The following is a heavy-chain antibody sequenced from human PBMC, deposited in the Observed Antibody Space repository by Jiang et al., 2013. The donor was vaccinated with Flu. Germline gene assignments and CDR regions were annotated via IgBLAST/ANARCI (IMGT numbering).Heavy chain of an antibody. CDR2: IYYSGST. CDR1: GGSISSYY. CDR3: ASTYYDILTGTWYGIDY. D-gene: IGHD3-9*01. Sequence: GPGLVKPSETLSLTCTVSGGSISSYYWSWIRQPPGKGLEWIGYIYYSGSTNYNPSLKSRVTISVDTSKNQFSLKLSSVTAADTAVYYCASTYYDILTGTWYGIDYWGQGTLVTVSS. J-gene: IGHJ4*02. V-gene: IGHV4-59*08.